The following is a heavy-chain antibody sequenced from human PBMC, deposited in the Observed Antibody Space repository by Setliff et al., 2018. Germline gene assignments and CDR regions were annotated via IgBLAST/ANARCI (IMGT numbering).Heavy chain of an antibody. V-gene: IGHV3-33*01. CDR2: IWSDGNTT. D-gene: IGHD6-19*01. J-gene: IGHJ4*02. CDR3: VTDPPFSGWSFDS. Sequence: GSLRLSCATSGFTFSTHAMHWARQAPGKGLDWVAMIWSDGNTTYYADSVKGRFTVSRDNSKNTLYLQKNSLRVEDTAVYYCVTDPPFSGWSFDSWGQGTLVTVSS. CDR1: GFTFSTHA.